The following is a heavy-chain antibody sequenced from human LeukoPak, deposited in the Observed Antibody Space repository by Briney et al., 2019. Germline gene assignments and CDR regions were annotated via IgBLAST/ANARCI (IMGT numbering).Heavy chain of an antibody. V-gene: IGHV3-30*04. CDR3: AREQRIVVAPAAMSGYFDY. Sequence: GGSLRLSCAASGFTFSSYAVHWVRQAPGKGLEWVAVISYDGSNKYYADSVKGRFTISRDNSKNTLYLQMNSLRAEDTAVYYCAREQRIVVAPAAMSGYFDYWGQGTLVTVSS. CDR1: GFTFSSYA. CDR2: ISYDGSNK. D-gene: IGHD2-2*01. J-gene: IGHJ4*02.